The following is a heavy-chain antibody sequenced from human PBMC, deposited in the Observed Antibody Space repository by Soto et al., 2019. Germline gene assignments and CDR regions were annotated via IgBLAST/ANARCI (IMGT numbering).Heavy chain of an antibody. CDR2: IYYTGST. D-gene: IGHD6-13*01. CDR3: ARRGYSSSWFYFDY. V-gene: IGHV4-39*01. Sequence: SETLSLTCTVSGGSISSSSYYWGWIRQPPGKGLEWIGNIYYTGSTYYNPSLKSRVTISVDTSKNQFSLKLNSLTAADTAVYYCARRGYSSSWFYFDYWGQGALVTVS. J-gene: IGHJ4*02. CDR1: GGSISSSSYY.